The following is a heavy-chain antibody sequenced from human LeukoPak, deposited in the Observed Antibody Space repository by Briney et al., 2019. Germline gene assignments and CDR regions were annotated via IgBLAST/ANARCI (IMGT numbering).Heavy chain of an antibody. V-gene: IGHV5-51*01. D-gene: IGHD4-17*01. CDR2: IYPGDSET. J-gene: IGHJ4*02. CDR3: ARFLYGVYSHYFDY. CDR1: GYNFPNYW. Sequence: GESVKISCKGSGYNFPNYWIGWVRQMPGKGLEWMGIIYPGDSETRYRPSFQGQVTISADRSINTAYLQWSSLRASDTAMYYCARFLYGVYSHYFDYWGQGTLVTVSS.